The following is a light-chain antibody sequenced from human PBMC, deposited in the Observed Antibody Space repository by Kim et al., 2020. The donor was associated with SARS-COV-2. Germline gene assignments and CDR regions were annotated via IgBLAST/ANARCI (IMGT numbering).Light chain of an antibody. CDR2: SDN. V-gene: IGLV3-9*01. CDR1: NIGSKN. CDR3: QVWDSSTWV. Sequence: SYELTQPLSVSVALGQTARITCGGNNIGSKNVHWYQQKPGQAPVLVIYSDNNRPSGIPERFSGSYSGNTATLTISRAQAGDEADYYCQVWDSSTWVFG. J-gene: IGLJ3*02.